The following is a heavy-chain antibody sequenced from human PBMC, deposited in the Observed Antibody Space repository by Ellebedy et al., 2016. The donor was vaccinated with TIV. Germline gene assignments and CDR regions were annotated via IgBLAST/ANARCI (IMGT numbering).Heavy chain of an antibody. CDR3: ARVFDHGDNEAFDY. V-gene: IGHV3-7*01. CDR1: GFTFNNFW. CDR2: IKEDGSEK. D-gene: IGHD4-17*01. Sequence: GESLKISCAASGFTFNNFWMIWVRQAPGKGLEWVANIKEDGSEKNYVDSVKGRFTISRDNAKNSLYLQMNSLRVEDTGVYYCARVFDHGDNEAFDYWGQGTLVPVSS. J-gene: IGHJ4*02.